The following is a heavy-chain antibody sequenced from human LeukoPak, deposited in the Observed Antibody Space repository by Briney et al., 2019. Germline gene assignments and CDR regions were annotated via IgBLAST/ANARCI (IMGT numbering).Heavy chain of an antibody. V-gene: IGHV1-69*01. Sequence: SVKVSCKASGGTFSRYAISWVRQAPGQGLEWMGGIIPIFGTANYAQRFQGRVTITADESTSTAYMKLSSVRSEDTAVYYCATEIHRGSGIAAVWGQGTLVTVSS. J-gene: IGHJ4*02. D-gene: IGHD6-13*01. CDR1: GGTFSRYA. CDR2: IIPIFGTA. CDR3: ATEIHRGSGIAAV.